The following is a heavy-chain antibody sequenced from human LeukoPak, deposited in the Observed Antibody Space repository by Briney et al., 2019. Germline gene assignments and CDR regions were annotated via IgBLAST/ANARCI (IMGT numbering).Heavy chain of an antibody. CDR3: ARDLDWAFDY. Sequence: GGSLRLSCAASGFSFSSYSMNWVRQAPGKGLEWISYITRGSGIISYADSVKGRFTISRDNAKNSLYLQMSSLRAEDTAAYFCARDLDWAFDYWGQGTLVTVSS. J-gene: IGHJ4*02. CDR2: ITRGSGII. CDR1: GFSFSSYS. D-gene: IGHD3-9*01. V-gene: IGHV3-48*01.